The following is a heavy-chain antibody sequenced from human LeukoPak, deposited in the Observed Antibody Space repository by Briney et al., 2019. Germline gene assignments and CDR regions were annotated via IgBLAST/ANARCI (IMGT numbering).Heavy chain of an antibody. CDR2: ISTSSIYI. V-gene: IGHV3-21*04. D-gene: IGHD1-26*01. J-gene: IGHJ4*02. CDR1: GFTFSTYS. CDR3: ATYSGVHHKTFDD. Sequence: GGSLRLSCAASGFTFSTYSMNWVRQAPGKGLEWVSSISTSSIYIYYADSLKGRFTISRDNAKNSLYLQMNSLRVEDTALYFCATYSGVHHKTFDDWGQGTLVTVSS.